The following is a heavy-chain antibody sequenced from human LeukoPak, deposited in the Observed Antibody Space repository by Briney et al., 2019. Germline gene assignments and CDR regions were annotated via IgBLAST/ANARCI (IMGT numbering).Heavy chain of an antibody. D-gene: IGHD3-22*01. J-gene: IGHJ4*02. V-gene: IGHV3-66*01. Sequence: PGGSLRLSCAASGFTVSYNFMSWVRQAPGKGLAWVSVIHNSGSTFYADSVRGRFTISRDNSKNTLYLQMNSLRAEDTAVYYCAKDATYYYDSSGYYYVDDWGQGALVTVSS. CDR3: AKDATYYYDSSGYYYVDD. CDR2: IHNSGST. CDR1: GFTVSYNF.